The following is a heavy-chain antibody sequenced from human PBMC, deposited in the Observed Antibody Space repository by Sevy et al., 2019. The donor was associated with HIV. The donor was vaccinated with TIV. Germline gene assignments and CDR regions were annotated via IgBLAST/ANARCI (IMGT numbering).Heavy chain of an antibody. CDR3: ATGAQYYYGSGSYYFDY. J-gene: IGHJ4*02. D-gene: IGHD3-10*01. CDR2: IKQDGNKK. Sequence: GGSLRLSCAASGLGFSSYWMSWVRQAPGKGLEWVANIKQDGNKKYYVDSVKGRFTISRDNAKKSVFLQMSSLRAEDTAGYYCATGAQYYYGSGSYYFDYWGQGILVTVSS. CDR1: GLGFSSYW. V-gene: IGHV3-7*01.